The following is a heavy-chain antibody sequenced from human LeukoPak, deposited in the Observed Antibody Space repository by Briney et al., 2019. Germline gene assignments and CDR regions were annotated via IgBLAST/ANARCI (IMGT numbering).Heavy chain of an antibody. Sequence: PGGSLRLSWLVSGLTVSRHCITCVSQAPGKGLEWLSVISTGGSTNYADSVKGRFTISRDNSKNILYLQMNSLRAEDTAVYYCALHYYEESSSLYSWGQGILVTVSS. CDR2: ISTGGST. J-gene: IGHJ4*02. D-gene: IGHD3-22*01. CDR1: GLTVSRHC. V-gene: IGHV3-53*01. CDR3: ALHYYEESSSLYS.